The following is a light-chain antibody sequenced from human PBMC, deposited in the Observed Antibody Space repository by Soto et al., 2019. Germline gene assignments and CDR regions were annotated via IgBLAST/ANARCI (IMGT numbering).Light chain of an antibody. V-gene: IGLV2-11*01. CDR2: DIT. Sequence: QSVLTQPRSVSGSPGQSVTISCTGTSSDVGRFEYVSWYQQHPGEAPKVVVYDITKRPSGVPDRFSGSKSGNTASLTISGLQAEDEADYYCCSYAGSYTFVFGGGTKLTVL. CDR1: SSDVGRFEY. CDR3: CSYAGSYTFV. J-gene: IGLJ2*01.